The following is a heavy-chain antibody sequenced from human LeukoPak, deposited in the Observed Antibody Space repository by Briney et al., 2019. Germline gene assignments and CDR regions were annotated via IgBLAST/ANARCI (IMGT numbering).Heavy chain of an antibody. J-gene: IGHJ4*02. CDR3: ALFDYADYLAFDY. D-gene: IGHD4-17*01. CDR2: ISSTSTYI. CDR1: GFTFSSFT. V-gene: IGHV3-21*01. Sequence: GGSLRLSCAASGFTFSSFTMKWVRQAPGKGLEWVSSISSTSTYIHYADSVKGRFTISRDNAKNSLYLQMNSLRAEDTAVYYCALFDYADYLAFDYWGQGTLVTVSS.